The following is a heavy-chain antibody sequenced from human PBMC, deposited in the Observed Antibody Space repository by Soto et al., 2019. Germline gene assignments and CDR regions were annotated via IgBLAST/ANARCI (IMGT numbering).Heavy chain of an antibody. D-gene: IGHD5-12*01. CDR1: GGSFSGYY. J-gene: IGHJ4*02. CDR3: ARFKGWLQPFDY. Sequence: SETLSLTCAVYGGSFSGYYWSWIRQPPGKGLEWIGEINHSGSTNYNPSLKSRVTISVDTSKNQFSLKLSSVTAADTAVYYCARFKGWLQPFDYWGQGTLVTVSS. V-gene: IGHV4-34*01. CDR2: INHSGST.